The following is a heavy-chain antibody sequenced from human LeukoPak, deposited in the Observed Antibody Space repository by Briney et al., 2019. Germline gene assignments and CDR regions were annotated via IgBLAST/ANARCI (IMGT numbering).Heavy chain of an antibody. CDR3: ARDYGYGVYVFFYYYYGMDV. D-gene: IGHD5/OR15-5a*01. Sequence: GASVKVSCKASGYTFTSYGISWVRQAPGQGLEWMGWISAYNGNTNYAQKLQGRVTMTTDTSTSTAYMELRSLRSDDTAVYYCARDYGYGVYVFFYYYYGMDVWGQGTTVTVSS. CDR2: ISAYNGNT. CDR1: GYTFTSYG. J-gene: IGHJ6*02. V-gene: IGHV1-18*01.